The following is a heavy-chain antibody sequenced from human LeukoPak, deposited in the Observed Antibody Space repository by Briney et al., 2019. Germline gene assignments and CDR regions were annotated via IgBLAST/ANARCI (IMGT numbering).Heavy chain of an antibody. CDR3: ARDRDSSFDY. CDR1: GXTFSSYS. Sequence: GGSLRLSCAASGXTFSSYSMNWVRQAPGKGLQWVSYIAGSTIYYADSVKGRFTISRDNASNSLYLQMNSLRDDDTAVYYCARDRDSSFDYWGQENLVTVSS. CDR2: IAGSTI. V-gene: IGHV3-48*02. J-gene: IGHJ4*02. D-gene: IGHD6-6*01.